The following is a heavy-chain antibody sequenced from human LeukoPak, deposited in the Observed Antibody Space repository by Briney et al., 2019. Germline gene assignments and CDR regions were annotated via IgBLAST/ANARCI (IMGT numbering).Heavy chain of an antibody. CDR2: IKQDGGET. V-gene: IGHV3-7*01. CDR3: ARDSTGWQADSFDI. J-gene: IGHJ3*02. CDR1: GFTLGTHR. D-gene: IGHD2-8*02. Sequence: GGSLRLSCVASGFTLGTHRMSWVRQAPGKGLEWVADIKQDGGETYYADFVRGRFTISRDNGKNSLYLQMNSRRVEDTAVYFCARDSTGWQADSFDIWGQGTKVTVS.